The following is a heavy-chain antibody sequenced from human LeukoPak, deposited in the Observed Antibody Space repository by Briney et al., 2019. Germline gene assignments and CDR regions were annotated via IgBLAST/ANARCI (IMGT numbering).Heavy chain of an antibody. CDR3: ARGGGIVATTQNWFDP. Sequence: PSETLSLTCTVSGGSISSYYWSWIRQPPGKGLEWIGYIYYSGSTNYNPSLKSRVTISVDTSKNQFSLKLSSVTAADTAVYYCARGGGIVATTQNWFDPWGQGTLVTVSS. D-gene: IGHD5-12*01. CDR1: GGSISSYY. V-gene: IGHV4-59*01. J-gene: IGHJ5*02. CDR2: IYYSGST.